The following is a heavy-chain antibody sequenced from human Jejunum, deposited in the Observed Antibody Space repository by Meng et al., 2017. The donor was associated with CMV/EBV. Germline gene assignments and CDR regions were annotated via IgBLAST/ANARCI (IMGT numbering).Heavy chain of an antibody. V-gene: IGHV7-4-1*02. CDR2: ITTDTRHP. D-gene: IGHD4-23*01. Sequence: YSFTTIAMSWVRQAPGRLLEWMGWITTDTRHPTYVQRFRGLFFFLLDTSVTTAYLHISSLEAADTAVYYCARPRGVCSEGNCYPDYWGQGTLVTVSS. CDR3: ARPRGVCSEGNCYPDY. J-gene: IGHJ4*02. CDR1: YSFTTIA.